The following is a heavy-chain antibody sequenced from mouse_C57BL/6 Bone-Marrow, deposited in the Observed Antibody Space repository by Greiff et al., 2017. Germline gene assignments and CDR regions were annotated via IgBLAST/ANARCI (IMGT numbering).Heavy chain of an antibody. D-gene: IGHD2-5*01. CDR1: GYTFTSYW. CDR2: IDPSDSYT. J-gene: IGHJ2*01. CDR3: ALYYSNLDY. V-gene: IGHV1-69*01. Sequence: VQLQQPGAELVMPGASVKLSCKASGYTFTSYWMHWVKQRPGQGLEWIGEIDPSDSYTNYNQKFKGKSTLTVDKSSITAYMQLSSLTSEDSAVYYCALYYSNLDYWGQGTTLTVSS.